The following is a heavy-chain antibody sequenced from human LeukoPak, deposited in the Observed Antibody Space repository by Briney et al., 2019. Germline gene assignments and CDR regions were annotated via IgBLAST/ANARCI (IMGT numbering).Heavy chain of an antibody. CDR1: GFTFSSYS. D-gene: IGHD6-13*01. V-gene: IGHV3-48*02. J-gene: IGHJ5*02. Sequence: GGSLRLSCAASGFTFSSYSMNWVRQAPGKGLEWVSYISSSSSTIYYADSVKGRFTISRDNAKNSLYLQMNSLRDEDTAVYYCARPRGAAAGTFGFDPWGQGTLVTVSS. CDR2: ISSSSSTI. CDR3: ARPRGAAAGTFGFDP.